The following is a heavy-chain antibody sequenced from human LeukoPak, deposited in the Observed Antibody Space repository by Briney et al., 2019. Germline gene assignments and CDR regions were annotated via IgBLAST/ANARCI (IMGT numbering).Heavy chain of an antibody. CDR2: ISGSDGST. Sequence: GGSLRLSCSASGFTFSPYALSWVRQAPGKGLEWVSSISGSDGSTFYADSMKGRFSISRDNSKNTLYLHMNSLRAEDTALYYCATASYSSGPYYYGMDVWGHGTTVTVSS. V-gene: IGHV3-23*01. J-gene: IGHJ6*02. D-gene: IGHD6-19*01. CDR3: ATASYSSGPYYYGMDV. CDR1: GFTFSPYA.